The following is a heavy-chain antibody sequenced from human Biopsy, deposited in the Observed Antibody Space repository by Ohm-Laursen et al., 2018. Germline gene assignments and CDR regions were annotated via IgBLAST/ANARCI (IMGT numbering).Heavy chain of an antibody. J-gene: IGHJ4*02. CDR3: ARDRGQNYFDY. CDR1: GGSISIGGSY. Sequence: TLSLTCPVSGGSISIGGSYWSWIRQHPGLGLVWIGYIYYNGNTNYNPSLKSRVSMSVDTSKNQFSLKLSSVTVADTAVYFCARDRGQNYFDYWGQGIPVTVSS. V-gene: IGHV4-31*03. CDR2: IYYNGNT.